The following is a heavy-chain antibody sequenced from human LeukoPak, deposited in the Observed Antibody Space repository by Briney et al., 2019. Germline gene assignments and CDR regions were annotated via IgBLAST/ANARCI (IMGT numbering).Heavy chain of an antibody. Sequence: GGSLRLSCAAPGFTFSSFAMNWVRQAPGKGLDWVSAISGSGSNTYYADSVKGRLTISRDNSKNTLYLQMNSLRAEDTAVYYCAKEVVNAPGGAFDIWGQGTMVTVSS. CDR3: AKEVVNAPGGAFDI. CDR1: GFTFSSFA. D-gene: IGHD2-21*01. V-gene: IGHV3-23*01. J-gene: IGHJ3*02. CDR2: ISGSGSNT.